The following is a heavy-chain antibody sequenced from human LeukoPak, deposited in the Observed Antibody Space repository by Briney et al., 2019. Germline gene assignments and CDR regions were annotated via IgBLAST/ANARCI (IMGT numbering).Heavy chain of an antibody. Sequence: PGGSLRLSCAASGFTFSSYALGLVRPAPGEGLEGVSAISGSGGSTYYADSVKGRFTISRDNSKNTLYLQMNSLRAEDTAVYYCAKEAAHSYGWRAGAFDIWGQGTMVTVSS. V-gene: IGHV3-23*01. CDR2: ISGSGGST. D-gene: IGHD5-18*01. J-gene: IGHJ3*02. CDR1: GFTFSSYA. CDR3: AKEAAHSYGWRAGAFDI.